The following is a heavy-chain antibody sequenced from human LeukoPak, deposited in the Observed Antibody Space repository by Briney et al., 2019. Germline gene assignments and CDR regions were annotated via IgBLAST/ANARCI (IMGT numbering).Heavy chain of an antibody. Sequence: GGSLRLSCAASGFTFSSYGMHWVRQAPGKGLEWVGLIKEKIHGGTTEYATPVKGRFTISRDDSKNTVDLQMNSLKTEDTAVYYCTTVYGYSSGQLDHWGQGTLVTVSS. CDR2: IKEKIHGGTT. V-gene: IGHV3-15*01. J-gene: IGHJ4*02. CDR1: GFTFSSYG. CDR3: TTVYGYSSGQLDH. D-gene: IGHD5-18*01.